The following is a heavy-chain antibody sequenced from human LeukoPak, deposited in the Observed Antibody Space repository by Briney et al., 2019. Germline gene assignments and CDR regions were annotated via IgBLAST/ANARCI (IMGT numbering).Heavy chain of an antibody. V-gene: IGHV4-38-2*02. CDR2: IYHSVST. J-gene: IGHJ6*03. Sequence: SETLSLTCTVSGYSISSGYYWGWIRQPPGKGLDWIGSIYHSVSTYYNPSLKSRVTISVDTSKNQFSLKLSSVTAADTAVYYCARPRYFDGGSYYYMDVWGKGTTVTVSS. CDR1: GYSISSGYY. CDR3: ARPRYFDGGSYYYMDV. D-gene: IGHD3-9*01.